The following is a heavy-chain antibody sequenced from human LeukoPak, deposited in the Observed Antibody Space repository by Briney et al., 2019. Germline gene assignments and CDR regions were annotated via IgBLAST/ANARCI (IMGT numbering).Heavy chain of an antibody. D-gene: IGHD4-17*01. J-gene: IGHJ6*04. Sequence: ASVKVSCKASGGTFSSYAISWVRQAPGQGLEWMGGIIPIFCTANYAQKFQGRVTITADESTSTAYMELSSLRSEDTAVYYCASNPPYGDYYYYYYGMDVWGKGTTVTVSS. V-gene: IGHV1-69*13. CDR2: IIPIFCTA. CDR3: ASNPPYGDYYYYYYGMDV. CDR1: GGTFSSYA.